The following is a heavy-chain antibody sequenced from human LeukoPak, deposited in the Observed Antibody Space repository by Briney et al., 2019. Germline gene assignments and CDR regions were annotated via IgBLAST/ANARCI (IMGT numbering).Heavy chain of an antibody. V-gene: IGHV3-23*01. Sequence: GGSLRLSCAASGFMFSSFAMSWVRQAPGKGLEWVSIISGSDKSTFYADSVKGRFTISRDNTKNTLYLQMNSLRAEDTAVYYCATRPSGDYPYFDFWGQGTLVTVSS. CDR1: GFMFSSFA. CDR3: ATRPSGDYPYFDF. D-gene: IGHD4-17*01. CDR2: ISGSDKST. J-gene: IGHJ4*02.